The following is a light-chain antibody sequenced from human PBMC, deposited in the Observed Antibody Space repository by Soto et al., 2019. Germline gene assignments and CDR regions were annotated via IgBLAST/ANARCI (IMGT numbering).Light chain of an antibody. Sequence: QSALTQPASVSGSPGQSITISCTGTSSDVGGYNYVSWYQQHPGKAPKVIIYEVSNRPSGVSNRFSGSKSGNTASLTISGLQAEDEADYYCNSYTSSSARVFGGRTKLTVL. CDR3: NSYTSSSARV. V-gene: IGLV2-14*01. CDR1: SSDVGGYNY. CDR2: EVS. J-gene: IGLJ3*02.